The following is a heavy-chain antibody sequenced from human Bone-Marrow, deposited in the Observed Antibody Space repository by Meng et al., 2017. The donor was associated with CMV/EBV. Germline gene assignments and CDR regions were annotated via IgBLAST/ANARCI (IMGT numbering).Heavy chain of an antibody. CDR2: ISYDGSTK. V-gene: IGHV3-30*04. CDR1: GLNFGDHA. J-gene: IGHJ4*02. Sequence: GGSLRLSCTVSGLNFGDHAMHWVRQAPGKGLEWVAVISYDGSTKYFADSVKGRFTISRDNFRSTLFLQMNSLRIQDTAVYYCARHKYGDEYFLDYWGQGTRVTGSS. CDR3: ARHKYGDEYFLDY. D-gene: IGHD4-17*01.